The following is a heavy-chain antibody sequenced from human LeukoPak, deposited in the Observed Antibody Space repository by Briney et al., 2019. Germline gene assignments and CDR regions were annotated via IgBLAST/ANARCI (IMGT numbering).Heavy chain of an antibody. Sequence: PGGSLRLSCAASGFTLKIYPMHWVRQAPGKGLEWPSVISHDGSDKNNADSVKGRFIISRDNSKNTIYLQLNSLRPEDTAMYYCAREGVQTTVDAFDIWGLGTMVIVSS. CDR1: GFTLKIYP. CDR2: ISHDGSDK. J-gene: IGHJ3*02. D-gene: IGHD4-17*01. CDR3: AREGVQTTVDAFDI. V-gene: IGHV3-30*04.